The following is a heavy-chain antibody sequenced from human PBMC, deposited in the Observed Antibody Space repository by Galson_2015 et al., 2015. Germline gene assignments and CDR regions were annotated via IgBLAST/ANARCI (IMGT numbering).Heavy chain of an antibody. CDR3: AREAVSFLDY. J-gene: IGHJ4*02. V-gene: IGHV3-21*01. CDR2: ISSSNSYI. Sequence: SLRLSCAASGLTFSSYRMNWVRQAPGKGLEWVSSISSSNSYIYYADSVKGRFTISRDNAKNSLYLQMNSLRAEDTAVYYCAREAVSFLDYWGQGTLVTVSS. CDR1: GLTFSSYR. D-gene: IGHD2-8*01.